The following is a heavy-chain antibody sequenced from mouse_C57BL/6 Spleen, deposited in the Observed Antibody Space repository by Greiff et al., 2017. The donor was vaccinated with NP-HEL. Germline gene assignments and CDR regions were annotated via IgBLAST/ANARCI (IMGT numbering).Heavy chain of an antibody. Sequence: VQLQQPGAELVRPGSSVKLSCKASGYTFTSYWMHWVKQRPIQGLEWIGNIDPSDSETHYNQKFKDKATLTVDKSSSTDYMQLSSLTSEDSAVYYCARRGDYNYFDYWGQGTTLTVSS. V-gene: IGHV1-52*01. CDR3: ARRGDYNYFDY. CDR2: IDPSDSET. J-gene: IGHJ2*01. D-gene: IGHD2-4*01. CDR1: GYTFTSYW.